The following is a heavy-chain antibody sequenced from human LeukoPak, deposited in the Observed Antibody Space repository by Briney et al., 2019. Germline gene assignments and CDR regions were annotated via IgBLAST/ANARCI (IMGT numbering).Heavy chain of an antibody. Sequence: PGGSLRLSCAASGFTFNNYAMHWVRQSPGRGLEWLAFFSYDGYNEDYADSVRGRFSISRDNSKNTLYLQMSSLRPEDTAVYYCAKPKFSVLWFFDYWGQGSLVTVSS. CDR3: AKPKFSVLWFFDY. V-gene: IGHV3-30*18. CDR2: FSYDGYNE. D-gene: IGHD3-9*01. CDR1: GFTFNNYA. J-gene: IGHJ4*02.